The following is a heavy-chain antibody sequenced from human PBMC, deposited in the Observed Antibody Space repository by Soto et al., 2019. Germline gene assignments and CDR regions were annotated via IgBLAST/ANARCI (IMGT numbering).Heavy chain of an antibody. CDR2: IYYSGST. V-gene: IGHV4-59*01. D-gene: IGHD5-12*01. CDR3: ARPRATPAAYSYSGWDNWFDP. J-gene: IGHJ5*02. CDR1: GGSISSYY. Sequence: QVQLQESGPVLVKPSETLSLTCTVSGGSISSYYWSWIRQPPGKGREWIGYIYYSGSTNYNPSLKSRVTISVDTSKNQFSLKVRSVTAADTAVYYCARPRATPAAYSYSGWDNWFDPWGQGTLVTVSS.